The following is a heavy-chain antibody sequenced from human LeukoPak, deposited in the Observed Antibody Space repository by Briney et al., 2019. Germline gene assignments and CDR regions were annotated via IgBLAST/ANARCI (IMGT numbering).Heavy chain of an antibody. Sequence: GGSLRLSCAASGFTFSSYWMSWVRQAPGKGLEWVANIKQDGSEKYYVDSVKGRFTISRDNAKNSLYLQMNSLRAEDTAVYYCARVRWAGGYSYDLFDYWGQGTLVTVSS. CDR2: IKQDGSEK. CDR1: GFTFSSYW. D-gene: IGHD5-18*01. J-gene: IGHJ4*02. CDR3: ARVRWAGGYSYDLFDY. V-gene: IGHV3-7*03.